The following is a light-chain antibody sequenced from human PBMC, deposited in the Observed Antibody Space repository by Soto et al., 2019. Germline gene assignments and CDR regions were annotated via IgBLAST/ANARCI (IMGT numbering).Light chain of an antibody. Sequence: EIVLTQSPGTLSLSPGERATLSCRASQSVSSYLAWYQQKPGQAPRLLIYDASNRATGIPARFSGSGSGTDFTLTISSLEPEDFAVYYCHQRSNWPRTFGQGTKV. CDR3: HQRSNWPRT. J-gene: IGKJ1*01. V-gene: IGKV3-11*01. CDR2: DAS. CDR1: QSVSSY.